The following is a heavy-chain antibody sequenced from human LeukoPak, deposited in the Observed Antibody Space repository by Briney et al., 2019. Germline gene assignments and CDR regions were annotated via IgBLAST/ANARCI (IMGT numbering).Heavy chain of an antibody. D-gene: IGHD2-21*02. CDR3: ARLDCGGDCSNYYFDY. V-gene: IGHV3-30-3*01. Sequence: PGGSLRLSCAASGFTFSSYAMHWVRQAPGKGLEWVAVISYDGSNKYYADSVKGRFTIPKDNSKNTLYLQMNSLRAEDTAVYYCARLDCGGDCSNYYFDYWGQGTLVTVSS. J-gene: IGHJ4*02. CDR2: ISYDGSNK. CDR1: GFTFSSYA.